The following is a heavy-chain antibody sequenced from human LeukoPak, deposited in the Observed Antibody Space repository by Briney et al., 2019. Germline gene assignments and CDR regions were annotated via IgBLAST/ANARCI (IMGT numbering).Heavy chain of an antibody. V-gene: IGHV1-24*01. D-gene: IGHD6-19*01. CDR1: GYTLTELS. CDR3: ATSIRSLYSSGWYWSY. Sequence: ASVKVSCKVSGYTLTELSMHWVRQAPGKGLEWMGGFDPEDGETIYAQKFQGRVTMTEDTSTDTAYMELSSLRSEDTAVYYCATSIRSLYSSGWYWSYWGQGTLVTVSS. CDR2: FDPEDGET. J-gene: IGHJ4*02.